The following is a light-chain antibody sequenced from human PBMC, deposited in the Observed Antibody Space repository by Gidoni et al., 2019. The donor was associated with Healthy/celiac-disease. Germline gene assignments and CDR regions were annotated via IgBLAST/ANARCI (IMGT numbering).Light chain of an antibody. V-gene: IGKV1-39*01. Sequence: DIQMTQSPSSLSASVGDRVTITCRASQSISSYLNWYQQKPGKAPKLLIYAASSLQSGVPSRFSGSGSGTDFTLTISSLQPEDFATYYWQQSYSTLLTFGGGPRWRSN. CDR3: QQSYSTLLT. J-gene: IGKJ4*01. CDR1: QSISSY. CDR2: AAS.